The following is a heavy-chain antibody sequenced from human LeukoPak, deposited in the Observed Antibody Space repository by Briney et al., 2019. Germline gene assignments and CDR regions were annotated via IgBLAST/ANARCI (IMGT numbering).Heavy chain of an antibody. D-gene: IGHD2-21*01. CDR3: ARSLLD. Sequence: GGSLGLSCAASGFTFSTHWMHWVRQAPGKGLVWVSQINSDGSTTIYADSVEGRFTISRDNAKNTVYLQMNRLGAEDTAVYYCARSLLDWGHGTLVTVSS. CDR2: INSDGSTT. J-gene: IGHJ4*01. CDR1: GFTFSTHW. V-gene: IGHV3-74*01.